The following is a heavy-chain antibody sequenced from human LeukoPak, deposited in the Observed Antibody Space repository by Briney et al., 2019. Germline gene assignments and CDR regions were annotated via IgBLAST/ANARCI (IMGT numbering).Heavy chain of an antibody. J-gene: IGHJ4*02. CDR3: TPTSYNWNDRLDY. V-gene: IGHV3-15*01. CDR2: IKSKTDGGTT. Sequence: GGSLRLSCAASGFTFSNAWMSWVRQAPGKGLELVGRIKSKTDGGTTDYAAPVKGRFTISRDDSKNTLYLQMNSLKTEDTAVYYCTPTSYNWNDRLDYWGKGTLVTVSS. CDR1: GFTFSNAW. D-gene: IGHD1-1*01.